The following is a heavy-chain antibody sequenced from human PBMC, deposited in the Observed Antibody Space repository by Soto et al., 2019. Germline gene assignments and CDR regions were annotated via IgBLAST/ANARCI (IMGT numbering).Heavy chain of an antibody. V-gene: IGHV4-39*01. D-gene: IGHD1-1*01. Sequence: SETLSLTCTVSGGSISSSSYYWGWIRQPPGKGLEWIGSIYYSGSTYYNPSLKSRVTISVDTSKNQFSLKLSSVTAADTAVYYCAIRTTGTTIFDYWGQGTLVTVSS. CDR1: GGSISSSSYY. CDR3: AIRTTGTTIFDY. J-gene: IGHJ4*02. CDR2: IYYSGST.